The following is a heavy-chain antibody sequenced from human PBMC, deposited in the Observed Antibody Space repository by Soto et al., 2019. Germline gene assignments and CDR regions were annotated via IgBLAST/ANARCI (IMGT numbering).Heavy chain of an antibody. Sequence: EVQLVESGGGLVTPGGSLTLSRAASGFSFSPAWMNWVRQAPGKGLEWVGLIKSKGGGGTADCAAPLKGRFIISRDDSKNTVYRQMSSWKPEDRGLCYCIWQQDFCCVRAVWGQGARVTVSS. V-gene: IGHV3-15*07. CDR2: IKSKGGGGTA. J-gene: IGHJ6*02. CDR3: IWQQDFCCVRAV. D-gene: IGHD6-13*01. CDR1: GFSFSPAW.